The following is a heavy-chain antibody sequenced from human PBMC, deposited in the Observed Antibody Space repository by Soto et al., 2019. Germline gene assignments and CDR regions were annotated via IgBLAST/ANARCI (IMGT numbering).Heavy chain of an antibody. CDR2: INHSGST. CDR1: GGSFSGYY. D-gene: IGHD5-12*01. Sequence: QVQLQQWGAGLLKPSETLSLTCAVYGGSFSGYYWSWIRQSPGKGLEWIGEINHSGSTNYNPSLKSRVTLSADTSKNQFSLKLTSVTAADTAVYYCARGLRHIVVWFDPWGQGTLVTVSS. V-gene: IGHV4-34*02. J-gene: IGHJ5*02. CDR3: ARGLRHIVVWFDP.